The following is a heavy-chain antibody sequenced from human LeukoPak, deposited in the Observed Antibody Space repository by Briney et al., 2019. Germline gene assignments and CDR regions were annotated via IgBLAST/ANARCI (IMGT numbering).Heavy chain of an antibody. CDR2: ISGSGGST. Sequence: GGSLRLSCAASGFTFSSYAMSWVRQAPGKGLEWVSAISGSGGSTYYADSVKGRFTIPRDNSKNTLYLQMNSLRAEDTAVYYRAKGRYDFWSGYLTDWGQGTLVTVSS. CDR3: AKGRYDFWSGYLTD. CDR1: GFTFSSYA. D-gene: IGHD3-3*01. J-gene: IGHJ4*02. V-gene: IGHV3-23*01.